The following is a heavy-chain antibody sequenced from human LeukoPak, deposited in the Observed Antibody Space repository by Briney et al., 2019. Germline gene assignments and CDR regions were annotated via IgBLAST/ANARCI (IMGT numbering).Heavy chain of an antibody. J-gene: IGHJ4*02. CDR2: INHSGST. CDR1: GGSFSGYY. V-gene: IGHV4-34*01. Sequence: SETLSLTCAVYGGSFSGYYWSWIRQPPGKGLEWIGEINHSGSTNYNPSLKSRVTISVDTSKNQFPLKLSSVTAADTAVYYCARGQEGYSYGYDFDYWGQGTLVTVSS. D-gene: IGHD5-18*01. CDR3: ARGQEGYSYGYDFDY.